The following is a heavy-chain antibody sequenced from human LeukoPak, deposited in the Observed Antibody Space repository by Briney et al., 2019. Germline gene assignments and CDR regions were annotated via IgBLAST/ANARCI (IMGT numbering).Heavy chain of an antibody. D-gene: IGHD2-2*01. J-gene: IGHJ6*02. CDR1: GGPISSGDYY. Sequence: SQTLSLTCTVSGGPISSGDYYWSWIRQPPGKGLEWIGEINHSGSTNYNPSLKSRVTISVDTSKNQFSLKLSSVTAADTAVYYCARTHLKDIVVVGPMDVWGQGTTVTVSS. CDR2: INHSGST. V-gene: IGHV4-30-4*08. CDR3: ARTHLKDIVVVGPMDV.